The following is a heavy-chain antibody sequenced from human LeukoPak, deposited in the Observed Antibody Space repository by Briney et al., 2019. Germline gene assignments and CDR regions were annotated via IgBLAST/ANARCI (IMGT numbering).Heavy chain of an antibody. CDR2: IYYSGST. J-gene: IGHJ3*02. Sequence: TSSETLSLTCTVSGGSISSYYWSWIRQPPGKGLEWIGYIYYSGSTNYNPFLKSRVTISVDTSKNQFSLKLSSVTAADTAVYYCAKGELGGAFDIWGQGTMVTVSS. D-gene: IGHD3-16*01. V-gene: IGHV4-59*01. CDR3: AKGELGGAFDI. CDR1: GGSISSYY.